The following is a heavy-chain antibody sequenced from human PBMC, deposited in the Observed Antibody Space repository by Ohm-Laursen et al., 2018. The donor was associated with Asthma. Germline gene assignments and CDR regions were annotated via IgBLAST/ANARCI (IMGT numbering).Heavy chain of an antibody. V-gene: IGHV3-23*01. D-gene: IGHD2-21*02. J-gene: IGHJ4*02. CDR3: AKDVFAGPNVVVVTAADC. Sequence: SLRLSCSASGFTFSSYWMSWVRQAPGKGLEWVAGVSANSGKTRYADSVKGRFTISRDNPKNILYLQMNSLRADDTAVYFCAKDVFAGPNVVVVTAADCWGQGTLVTVSA. CDR1: GFTFSSYW. CDR2: VSANSGKT.